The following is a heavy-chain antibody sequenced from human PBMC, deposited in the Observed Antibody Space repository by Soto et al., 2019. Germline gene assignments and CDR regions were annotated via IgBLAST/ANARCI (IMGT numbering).Heavy chain of an antibody. V-gene: IGHV5-51*01. J-gene: IGHJ4*02. CDR1: GYIFSNYL. CDR2: IDPGDSDT. D-gene: IGHD3-9*01. CDR3: ARLVAYDILTGYLQYYFDY. Sequence: GESLKISCQGSGYIFSNYLITWVRQMPGKGLEWMGRIDPGDSDTRYSPSFQGQVTISADKSISTAYLQWSSLKASDTAMYYCARLVAYDILTGYLQYYFDYWGQGTLVTVSS.